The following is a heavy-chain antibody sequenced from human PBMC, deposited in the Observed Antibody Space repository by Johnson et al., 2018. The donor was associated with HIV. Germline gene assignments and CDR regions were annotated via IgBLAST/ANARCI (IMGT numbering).Heavy chain of an antibody. CDR2: ISYDGSNK. CDR3: ARFGDMATSFHGFDI. V-gene: IGHV3-30-3*01. J-gene: IGHJ3*02. Sequence: QVQLVESGGGVVQPGRSLRLSCAASGFTFSTYVMYWVRQAPGKGLEWVALISYDGSNKYYADSVKGRFTISRDNAKNSLHLQMNSLRAEDTAVYYCARFGDMATSFHGFDIWGQGTMVTVSS. CDR1: GFTFSTYV. D-gene: IGHD5-24*01.